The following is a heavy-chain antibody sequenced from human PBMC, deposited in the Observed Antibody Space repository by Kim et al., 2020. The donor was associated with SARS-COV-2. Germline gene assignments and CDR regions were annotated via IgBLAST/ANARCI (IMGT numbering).Heavy chain of an antibody. D-gene: IGHD1-26*01. CDR3: AREWELQGGYFDY. V-gene: IGHV4-59*01. Sequence: NPSLKSRVTISVDTSKNQFSLKLSSVTAADTAVYYCAREWELQGGYFDYWGQGTLVTVSS. J-gene: IGHJ4*02.